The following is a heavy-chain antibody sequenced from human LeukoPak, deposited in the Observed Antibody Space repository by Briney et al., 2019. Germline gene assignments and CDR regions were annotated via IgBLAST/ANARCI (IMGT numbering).Heavy chain of an antibody. J-gene: IGHJ4*02. CDR3: ARGEGYRVGAWWYFDY. CDR1: GYILTTYY. V-gene: IGHV1-46*01. D-gene: IGHD1-26*01. Sequence: GASVTASCLASGYILTTYYLHWVRPAAGQVLGWMGLINPNVGDTGYARKLLGRVTMTRDTATSRVYMELSSLRSEDTAVYYCARGEGYRVGAWWYFDYWGQGTLVTLSS. CDR2: INPNVGDT.